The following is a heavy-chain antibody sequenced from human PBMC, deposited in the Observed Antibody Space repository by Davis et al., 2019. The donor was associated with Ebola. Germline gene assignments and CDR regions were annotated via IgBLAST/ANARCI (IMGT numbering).Heavy chain of an antibody. CDR1: ENSFTSYW. Sequence: GESLKISCKDSENSFTSYWIGWVRQMPGKGLEWMGIIYTGDSETRYSPSFRGQVTISADKSTRTAYLQWGSLKASDTAMYYCASLRRTITGMDDGFDLWGQGTMVTVSS. V-gene: IGHV5-51*01. J-gene: IGHJ3*01. CDR2: IYTGDSET. CDR3: ASLRRTITGMDDGFDL. D-gene: IGHD1-20*01.